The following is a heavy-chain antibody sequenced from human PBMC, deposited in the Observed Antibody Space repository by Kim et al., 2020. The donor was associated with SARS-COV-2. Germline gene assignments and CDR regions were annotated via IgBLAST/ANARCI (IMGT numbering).Heavy chain of an antibody. Sequence: VKGRFTISRDNAKNSLYLQMNSLRAEDTAVYYCAREIEPQLLDGDNAFDIWGQGTMVTVSS. CDR3: AREIEPQLLDGDNAFDI. V-gene: IGHV3-11*06. D-gene: IGHD2-21*02. J-gene: IGHJ3*02.